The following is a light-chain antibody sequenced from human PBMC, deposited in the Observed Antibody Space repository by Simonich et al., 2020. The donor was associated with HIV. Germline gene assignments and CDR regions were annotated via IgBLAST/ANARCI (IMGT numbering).Light chain of an antibody. CDR2: WAS. CDR3: QQYYTTPQT. V-gene: IGKV3-15*01. Sequence: EIVMTQSPATLSVSPGERGTLSCRASQSVSSNLAWYQQKPGQPPKLLIYWASARESGVPDRFSGSGSGTDFTLTISSLQAEDVAVYYCQQYYTTPQTFGQGTNLEIK. J-gene: IGKJ2*01. CDR1: QSVSSN.